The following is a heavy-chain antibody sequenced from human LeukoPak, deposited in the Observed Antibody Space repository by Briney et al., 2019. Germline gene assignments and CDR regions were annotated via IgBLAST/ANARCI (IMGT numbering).Heavy chain of an antibody. V-gene: IGHV4-30-2*01. D-gene: IGHD2-21*01. CDR2: IYHSGST. CDR3: ARPIVVVPLRAFDI. CDR1: GGSISSGGDY. Sequence: SETLSLTCTVSGGSISSGGDYWSWIRQPPGKGLEWIGYIYHSGSTYYNPSLKSRVTISVDTSKNQFSLKLSSVTAADTAVYYCARPIVVVPLRAFDIWGQGTMVTVSS. J-gene: IGHJ3*02.